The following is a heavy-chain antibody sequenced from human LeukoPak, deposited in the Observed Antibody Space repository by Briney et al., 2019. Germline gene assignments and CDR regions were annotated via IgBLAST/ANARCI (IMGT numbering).Heavy chain of an antibody. CDR2: IYYSGST. D-gene: IGHD3-22*01. V-gene: IGHV4-39*07. J-gene: IGHJ4*02. CDR1: GGSISSSSYY. Sequence: SETLSLTCTVSGGSISSSSYYWGWIRQPPGKGLEWIGSIYYSGSTYYNPSLKSRVTISVDTSKNQFSLKLSSVTAADTAVYYCAREAFYYDSSGYYTYYFDYWGQGTLVSVSS. CDR3: AREAFYYDSSGYYTYYFDY.